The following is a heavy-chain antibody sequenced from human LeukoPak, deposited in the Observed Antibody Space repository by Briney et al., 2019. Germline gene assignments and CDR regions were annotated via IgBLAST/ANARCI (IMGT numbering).Heavy chain of an antibody. Sequence: GGSLRLSCEASGLSLSNYPMHWVRQAPGKGLEWITLITYDGAFDGGKTYYADSVKGRFTVSRDKSKNTLFLQMSSLRSEDTAVYYCATDRGNWFDPWGQGTLVTVSS. CDR2: ITYDGAFDGGKT. V-gene: IGHV3-30*15. D-gene: IGHD3-10*01. CDR3: ATDRGNWFDP. CDR1: GLSLSNYP. J-gene: IGHJ5*02.